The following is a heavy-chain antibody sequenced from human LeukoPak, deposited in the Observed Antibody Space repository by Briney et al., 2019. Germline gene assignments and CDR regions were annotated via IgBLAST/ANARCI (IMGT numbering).Heavy chain of an antibody. CDR3: ARGRYSYGFASKATPVDY. V-gene: IGHV4-34*01. D-gene: IGHD5-18*01. Sequence: SETLSLTCAVYGGSFSGYYWSWIRQPPGKGLEWIGEINHSGSTNYNPSLKSRVTISVDTSKNQFSLKPSSVTAADTAVYYCARGRYSYGFASKATPVDYWGQGTLVTVSS. CDR2: INHSGST. CDR1: GGSFSGYY. J-gene: IGHJ4*02.